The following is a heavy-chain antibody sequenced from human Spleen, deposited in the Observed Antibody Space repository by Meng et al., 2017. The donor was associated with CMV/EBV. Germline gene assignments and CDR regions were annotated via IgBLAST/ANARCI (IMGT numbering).Heavy chain of an antibody. CDR3: ARGRVAGSFYLNGFDY. J-gene: IGHJ4*02. D-gene: IGHD2-8*01. Sequence: TLSLTSTVSGASTPNYYWGWFRASAGKGLEWIGCIYSSGIHLYNPSFKSRVIMSVDTSKNQFFLKLSFVTAADTAVYYCARGRVAGSFYLNGFDYWGRGALVTVSS. CDR2: IYSSGIH. CDR1: GASTPNYY. V-gene: IGHV4-4*07.